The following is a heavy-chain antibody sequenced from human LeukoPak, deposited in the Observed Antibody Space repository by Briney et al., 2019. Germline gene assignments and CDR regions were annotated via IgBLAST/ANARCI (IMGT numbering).Heavy chain of an antibody. J-gene: IGHJ4*02. CDR1: GGSISSYY. V-gene: IGHV3-7*01. D-gene: IGHD1-26*01. Sequence: PSETLSLTCTVSGGSISSYYWSWVRQAPGKGLEWVANIKQDGSEKYYVDSVKGRFTISRDNAKNSLYLQMNSLRAEDTAVYYCARDGEWELLNPTDYWGQGTLVTVSS. CDR3: ARDGEWELLNPTDY. CDR2: IKQDGSEK.